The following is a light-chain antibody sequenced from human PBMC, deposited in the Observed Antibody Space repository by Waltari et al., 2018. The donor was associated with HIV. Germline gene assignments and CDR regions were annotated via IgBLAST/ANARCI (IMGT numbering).Light chain of an antibody. CDR2: SNT. J-gene: IGLJ1*01. V-gene: IGLV1-44*01. CDR3: AAWDDSLHGYV. CDR1: SSNIGSNP. Sequence: QSLLTQPPSASGTPGQRVTISCSGSSSNIGSNPINWYQKLPGTAPKLLIFSNTQCPSGVHDRFSGSKSGTSASLAISWLQSEDEADYYCAAWDDSLHGYVFGSGTKVTVL.